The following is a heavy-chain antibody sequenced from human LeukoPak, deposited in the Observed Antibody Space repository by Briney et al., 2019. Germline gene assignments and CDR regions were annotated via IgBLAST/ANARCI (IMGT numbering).Heavy chain of an antibody. V-gene: IGHV3-48*02. CDR3: ARGLDYYDSSGYYSEYFQH. CDR1: GFTFSDYS. Sequence: GGSLRLSCAGSGFTFSDYSMNWVRQAPGKGLEWISYIRSESEDIQYPESVKGRFTISRDNAKNSLYLQMNSLRDEDTAVYYCARGLDYYDSSGYYSEYFQHWGQGTLVTVSS. CDR2: IRSESEDI. J-gene: IGHJ1*01. D-gene: IGHD3-22*01.